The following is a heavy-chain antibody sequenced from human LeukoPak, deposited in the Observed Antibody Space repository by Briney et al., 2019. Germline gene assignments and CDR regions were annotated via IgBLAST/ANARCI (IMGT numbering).Heavy chain of an antibody. Sequence: SVKVSFKASGGTFSSYAISWVRQAPGQGVEWMGRIIPILGIANYAQKFQGRVTITADKSTSTAYMELSSLRSEDTAVYYCARDPPYERLVQNNEVLNWFDPWGQGTLVTVSS. CDR1: GGTFSSYA. J-gene: IGHJ5*02. D-gene: IGHD6-19*01. CDR2: IIPILGIA. V-gene: IGHV1-69*04. CDR3: ARDPPYERLVQNNEVLNWFDP.